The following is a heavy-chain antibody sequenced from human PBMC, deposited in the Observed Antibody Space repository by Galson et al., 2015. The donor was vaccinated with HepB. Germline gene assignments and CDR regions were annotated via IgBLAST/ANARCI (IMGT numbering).Heavy chain of an antibody. V-gene: IGHV3-74*01. CDR3: AREPRFYYGMDV. J-gene: IGHJ6*02. CDR2: IKSDGSNT. CDR1: GFSFSSYR. Sequence: SLRLSCAASGFSFSSYRMHWVRQAPGKGLVWVSRIKSDGSNTTYADSVKGRFTISGDNAKNTLYLQMNSLRAEDTAVYYCAREPRFYYGMDVWGQGTTVTVSS. D-gene: IGHD3-16*01.